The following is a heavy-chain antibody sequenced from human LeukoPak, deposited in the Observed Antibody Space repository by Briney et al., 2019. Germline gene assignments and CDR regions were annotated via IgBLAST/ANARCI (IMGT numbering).Heavy chain of an antibody. CDR3: ARGSVESGYFFDY. V-gene: IGHV1-3*01. CDR1: GYSFTDYT. CDR2: INGGSGNT. Sequence: ASVKVSCKASGYSFTDYTFHWLRQAPGQRLYWVGWINGGSGNTKYSPEFQGRVTITRDTSASTAYMELSSLRSEDTAVYYCARGSVESGYFFDYWGQGTLVTVSS. D-gene: IGHD3-3*01. J-gene: IGHJ4*02.